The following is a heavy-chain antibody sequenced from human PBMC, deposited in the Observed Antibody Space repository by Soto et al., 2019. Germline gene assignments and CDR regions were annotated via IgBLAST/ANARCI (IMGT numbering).Heavy chain of an antibody. CDR3: ARGINAGVDY. D-gene: IGHD3-10*01. J-gene: IGHJ4*02. CDR2: MRPNTGHS. V-gene: IGHV1-8*02. CDR1: GYTFTDLD. Sequence: ASVKVSCKASGYTFTDLDINSVRQTTEQGLEWMGWMRPNTGHSGLAQKFQGRLTLTRDTSINTAYMELSSLRSEDTAIYYCARGINAGVDYWGQGTPVTVSS.